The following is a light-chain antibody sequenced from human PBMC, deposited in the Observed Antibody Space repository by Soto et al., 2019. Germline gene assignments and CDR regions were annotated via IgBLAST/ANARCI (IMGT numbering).Light chain of an antibody. J-gene: IGLJ1*01. V-gene: IGLV2-14*01. CDR3: SSYRSSSTYV. CDR1: SSDVGSYNY. CDR2: EVT. Sequence: QSALTQPASVSGSPGQSITISCTGTSSDVGSYNYVSWHQQHPGQAPRLMIYEVTHRASGVPDRFSASKSGNTASLTISGLQAGDEAYYYCSSYRSSSTYVFGTGTKLTVL.